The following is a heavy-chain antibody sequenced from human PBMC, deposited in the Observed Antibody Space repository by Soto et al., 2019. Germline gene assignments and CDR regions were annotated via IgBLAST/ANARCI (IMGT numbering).Heavy chain of an antibody. CDR2: MNPNSGNT. D-gene: IGHD2-8*01. CDR3: ARADPLGYCTNGVCSFDY. V-gene: IGHV1-8*01. CDR1: GYTFTSYD. Sequence: ASVKVSCKASGYTFTSYDINWVRQATGQGLEWMGWMNPNSGNTGYAQKFQGRVTMTRNTSISTAYMELSSLRSEDTAVYYCARADPLGYCTNGVCSFDYWGQGTLVTVSS. J-gene: IGHJ4*02.